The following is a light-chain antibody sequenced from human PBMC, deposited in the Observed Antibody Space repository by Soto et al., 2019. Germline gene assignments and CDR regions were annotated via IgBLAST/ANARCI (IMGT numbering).Light chain of an antibody. Sequence: DLQMTQSPSSVSASVGDRVTITCRASQGIKNSLAWYQQKPGKAPKLLIYAASSLQSGVPSRFSGSSSGTDFTLTISSLQPEDFATYYCQQANSFPLTFGGGTRVEIK. CDR3: QQANSFPLT. CDR1: QGIKNS. J-gene: IGKJ4*01. V-gene: IGKV1-12*01. CDR2: AAS.